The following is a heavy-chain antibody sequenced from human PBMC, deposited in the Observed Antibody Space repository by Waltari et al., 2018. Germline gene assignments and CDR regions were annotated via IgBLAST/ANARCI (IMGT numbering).Heavy chain of an antibody. CDR2: MDPSDSYT. Sequence: EVQLVQSGAEVKKPGESLRISCKGSGYTFTSYWLSWVRWLPGKGLEWMGSMDPSDSYTNYSPSFKGNVTISADKSISTAYLQWSSLKASDTAMYYCARHSSNDYGDYGGVYWGQGTLVTVSS. CDR3: ARHSSNDYGDYGGVY. V-gene: IGHV5-10-1*03. D-gene: IGHD4-17*01. CDR1: GYTFTSYW. J-gene: IGHJ4*02.